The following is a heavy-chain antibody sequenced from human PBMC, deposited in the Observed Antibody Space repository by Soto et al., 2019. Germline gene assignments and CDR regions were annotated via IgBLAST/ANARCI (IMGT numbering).Heavy chain of an antibody. CDR3: ARADTRYYDFWIVSPRDYYYGMDV. V-gene: IGHV1-69*13. CDR1: GGTFSSYA. J-gene: IGHJ6*02. Sequence: SVKVSCKASGGTFSSYAISWVRQPPGQGLEWMGGIIPIFGTANYAQKFQGRVTITADESTSTAYMELSSLRSEDTAVYYCARADTRYYDFWIVSPRDYYYGMDVWGQGTSVTVSS. D-gene: IGHD3-3*01. CDR2: IIPIFGTA.